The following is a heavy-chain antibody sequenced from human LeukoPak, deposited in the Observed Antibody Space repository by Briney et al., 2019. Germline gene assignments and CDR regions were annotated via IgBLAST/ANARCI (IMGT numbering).Heavy chain of an antibody. V-gene: IGHV1-69*04. CDR2: IIPILGIA. D-gene: IGHD2-2*01. CDR1: GGTFSSYA. CDR3: ASGVGYCSSTSCSNTYYFDY. J-gene: IGHJ4*02. Sequence: SVKVSCKASGGTFSSYAISWVRQAPGQGLEWMGRIIPILGIANYAQKFQGRVTITADKSTSTAYMELSSLRSEDTAVYYCASGVGYCSSTSCSNTYYFDYWGQGTLVTVSS.